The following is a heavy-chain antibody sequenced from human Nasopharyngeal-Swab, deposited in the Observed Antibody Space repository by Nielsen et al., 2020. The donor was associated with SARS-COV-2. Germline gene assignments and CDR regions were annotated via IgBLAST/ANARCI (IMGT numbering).Heavy chain of an antibody. J-gene: IGHJ2*01. CDR3: ARVPGFWYFDL. V-gene: IGHV4-34*01. CDR1: GGSFRGYY. D-gene: IGHD3-10*01. CDR2: INHSGRT. Sequence: SETLSLTCAVYGGSFRGYYWSWIRQPPGKALEWIGEINHSGRTNYNPSLKSRVTISVDTSTNQFPLMLSSVTASDTAVYYCARVPGFWYFDLWGRGTLVTVSS.